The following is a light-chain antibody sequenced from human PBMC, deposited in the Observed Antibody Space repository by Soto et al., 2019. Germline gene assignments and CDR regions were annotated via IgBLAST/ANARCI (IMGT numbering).Light chain of an antibody. CDR1: SSNIGAGYD. V-gene: IGLV1-40*01. Sequence: QSVLTQPPSVSGAPGQRVTISCTGSSSNIGAGYDVHWYQQLPGTAPKLLIYANNNRPSGVPGRFSGSKSGTLASLAITGLQAEDEADYYCQSYDSSLSGYVFGTGTKLTVL. J-gene: IGLJ1*01. CDR3: QSYDSSLSGYV. CDR2: ANN.